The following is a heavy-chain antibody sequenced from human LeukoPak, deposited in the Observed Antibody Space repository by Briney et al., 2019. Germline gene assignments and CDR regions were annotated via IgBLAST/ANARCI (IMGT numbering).Heavy chain of an antibody. CDR1: GFTFSSYG. D-gene: IGHD2-2*01. CDR3: AKDYCSSTSCFFFDY. Sequence: GGSLRLSCAASGFTFSSYGMHWVRQAPGKGLEWVAFIRYDGSNKYYADSVKGRFAISRDNTLYLQMNSLRAEDTAVYYCAKDYCSSTSCFFFDYWGQGTLVTVSS. V-gene: IGHV3-30*02. J-gene: IGHJ4*02. CDR2: IRYDGSNK.